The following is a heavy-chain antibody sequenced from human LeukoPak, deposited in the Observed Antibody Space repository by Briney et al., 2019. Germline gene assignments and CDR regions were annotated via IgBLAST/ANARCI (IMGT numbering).Heavy chain of an antibody. J-gene: IGHJ4*02. CDR2: IYYSGST. CDR3: ARVSEHVSFDY. V-gene: IGHV4-59*01. D-gene: IGHD3-3*02. Sequence: PSETLSLTCTVSGGSISSYYWSWIRQPPGKGLEWIGYIYYSGSTNYNPSLKSRVTISVDTSKNQFSLKLSSVTAADTAVYYCARVSEHVSFDYWGQGTLVTVSS. CDR1: GGSISSYY.